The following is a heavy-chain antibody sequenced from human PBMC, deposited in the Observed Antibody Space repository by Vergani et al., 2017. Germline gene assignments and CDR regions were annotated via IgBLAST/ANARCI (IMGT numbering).Heavy chain of an antibody. CDR1: GGSVSSGSYY. Sequence: QVQLQESGPGLVKPSETLSLTCTVSGGSVSSGSYYWSWIRQPPGKGLEWIGYIYYSGSTNYNPSLKSRVTISVDTSKNQFSLKLSSVTAADTAVYYCARGFLDPESRYFDFPDYWGQGTLVTVSS. J-gene: IGHJ4*02. V-gene: IGHV4-61*01. CDR3: ARGFLDPESRYFDFPDY. D-gene: IGHD3-9*01. CDR2: IYYSGST.